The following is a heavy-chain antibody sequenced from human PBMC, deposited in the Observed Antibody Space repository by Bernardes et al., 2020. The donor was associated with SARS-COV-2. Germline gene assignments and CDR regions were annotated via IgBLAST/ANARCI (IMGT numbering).Heavy chain of an antibody. V-gene: IGHV4-31*11. CDR2: IDDSEKT. Sequence: SETLSLTCAVSGVSISSGGYNWSWNRQRPGKGLKGIGHIDDSEKTNYNPSLKSRLTISVDTSKNEFSLKPSPVPAADTAVYFCAKGGPYKWTHNLAWGQGTLVAVSS. CDR1: GVSISSGGYN. CDR3: AKGGPYKWTHNLA. D-gene: IGHD1-20*01. J-gene: IGHJ1*01.